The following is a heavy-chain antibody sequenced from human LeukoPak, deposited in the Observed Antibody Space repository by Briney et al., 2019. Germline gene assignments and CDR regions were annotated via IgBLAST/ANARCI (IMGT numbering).Heavy chain of an antibody. D-gene: IGHD6-13*01. CDR3: ARASRIAAANFFFDY. J-gene: IGHJ4*02. V-gene: IGHV3-7*01. CDR2: IKQDGSEK. CDR1: GFTFSSYW. Sequence: GGSLRLSCAASGFTFSSYWMSWVRQAPGKGLEWVANIKQDGSEKYYVDSVKGRFTISRDNAKNSLYLQMNSLRAEDTAVYYCARASRIAAANFFFDYWGQGTLVTVSS.